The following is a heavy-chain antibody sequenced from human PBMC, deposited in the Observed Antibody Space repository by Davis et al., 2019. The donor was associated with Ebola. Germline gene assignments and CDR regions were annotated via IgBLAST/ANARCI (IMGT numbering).Heavy chain of an antibody. CDR2: MNPNSGNT. J-gene: IGHJ6*02. D-gene: IGHD6-6*01. Sequence: ASVKVSCKASGYTFTSYGISWVRQAPGQGLEWMGWMNPNSGNTGYAQKFQGRVTMTRNTSISTAYMELSSLRSEDTAVYYCARDESKQLVQDPYYYYGMDVWGQGTTVTVSS. V-gene: IGHV1-8*02. CDR1: GYTFTSYG. CDR3: ARDESKQLVQDPYYYYGMDV.